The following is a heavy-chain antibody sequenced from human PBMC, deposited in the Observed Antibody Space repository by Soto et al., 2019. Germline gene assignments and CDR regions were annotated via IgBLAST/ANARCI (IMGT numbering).Heavy chain of an antibody. V-gene: IGHV3-23*01. CDR3: AKEGPGGWVVSAAIGGGYFDY. Sequence: EVQLLESGGGLVQPGGSLRLSCAASGFTFSSYAMSWVRQAPGKGLEWVSAISGSGGSTYYADSVKGRFTISRDNSKNTLYLQRNSLRAEDTAVYYCAKEGPGGWVVSAAIGGGYFDYWGQGTLVTVSS. J-gene: IGHJ4*02. CDR2: ISGSGGST. D-gene: IGHD2-2*02. CDR1: GFTFSSYA.